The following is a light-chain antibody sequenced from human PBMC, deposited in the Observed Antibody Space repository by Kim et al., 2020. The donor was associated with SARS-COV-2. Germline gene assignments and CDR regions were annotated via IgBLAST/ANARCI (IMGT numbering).Light chain of an antibody. V-gene: IGLV2-8*01. CDR1: SSDVGGHNY. CDR2: EVS. J-gene: IGLJ2*01. CDR3: SSYAGSNIVV. Sequence: QPVLTQPPSASGSPGQSVTISCTGTSSDVGGHNYVSWYQQHPGKAPKLLIYEVSERPSGVPDRFSGSKSGNTASLTVSGLQSEDEADYYCSSYAGSNIVVFGGGTQLTVL.